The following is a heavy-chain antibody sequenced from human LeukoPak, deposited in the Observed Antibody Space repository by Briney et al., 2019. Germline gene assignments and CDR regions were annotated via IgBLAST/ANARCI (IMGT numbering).Heavy chain of an antibody. D-gene: IGHD3-22*01. CDR1: GYTFTSYG. V-gene: IGHV1-18*01. Sequence: EASVKVSCKASGYTFTSYGISWVRQTPGQGLEWMGWISAYNGNTNYAQKLQGRVTMTTDTSTSTAYMELRSLRSDDTAVYYCAKVGYYDSSGYYISYNFDYWGQGTLVTVSS. J-gene: IGHJ4*02. CDR2: ISAYNGNT. CDR3: AKVGYYDSSGYYISYNFDY.